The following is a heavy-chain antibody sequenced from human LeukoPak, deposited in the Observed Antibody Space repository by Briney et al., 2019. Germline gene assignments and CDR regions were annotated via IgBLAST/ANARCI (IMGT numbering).Heavy chain of an antibody. V-gene: IGHV4-39*01. J-gene: IGHJ4*02. D-gene: IGHD5-12*01. CDR2: IYYSGRT. CDR3: ARRPINYRAFDY. CDR1: GGSISSSSYY. Sequence: SETLSLTCIVSGGSISSSSYYWGWIRQPPGKGLEWIGSIYYSGRTYYNPSLKSRVTISVDTSNNQFSLKVRSVTAADTAVYYCARRPINYRAFDYWGQGTLVTVS.